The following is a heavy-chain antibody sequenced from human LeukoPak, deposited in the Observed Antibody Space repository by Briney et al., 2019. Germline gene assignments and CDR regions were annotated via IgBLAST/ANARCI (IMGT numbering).Heavy chain of an antibody. CDR1: GDSFTTYW. Sequence: GESLKISCKGSGDSFTTYWIGWVRQLPGKGLEWMGIIYPGDSDTRYSPSFQGQVTISADKSIGTAYLQWSSLKASDTAMYYCARQGYTYGYDYWGQGTLVTVSS. CDR3: ARQGYTYGYDY. J-gene: IGHJ4*02. D-gene: IGHD5-18*01. CDR2: IYPGDSDT. V-gene: IGHV5-51*01.